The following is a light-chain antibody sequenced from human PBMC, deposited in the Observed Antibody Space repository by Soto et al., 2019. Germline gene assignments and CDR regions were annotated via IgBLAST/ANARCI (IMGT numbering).Light chain of an antibody. J-gene: IGKJ1*01. CDR3: QQTYTSVAT. V-gene: IGKV1-39*01. CDR1: QRVDSY. Sequence: IQVTQSPSSLSASVGDSVTLSCQTSQRVDSYIHWYQHQSGKPPKLLIYAASTLQDGVPSRFSGGGSGTAFSLILPELQPGDSATYYCQQTYTSVATFGQGTKV. CDR2: AAS.